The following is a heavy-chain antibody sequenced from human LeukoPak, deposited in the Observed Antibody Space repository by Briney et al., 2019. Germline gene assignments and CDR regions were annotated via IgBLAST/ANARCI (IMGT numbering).Heavy chain of an antibody. CDR2: ISYDGSNK. Sequence: GRSLRLSCAASGFTFSSYAMHWVRQAPGKGLEWVAVISYDGSNKYYADSVKGRFTISRDNSKNTLYLQMNSLRAEDTAVYYCARGQDGSGSRRYYFDYWGQGTLVTVPS. D-gene: IGHD3-10*01. J-gene: IGHJ4*02. CDR3: ARGQDGSGSRRYYFDY. CDR1: GFTFSSYA. V-gene: IGHV3-30*04.